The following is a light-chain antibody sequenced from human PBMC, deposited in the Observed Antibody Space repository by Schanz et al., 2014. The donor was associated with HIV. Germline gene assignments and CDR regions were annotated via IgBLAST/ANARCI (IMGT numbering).Light chain of an antibody. J-gene: IGKJ3*01. V-gene: IGKV1-33*01. CDR1: QDISNY. Sequence: GDRVTITCQASQDISNYLNWYQQKPGKAPKLLIYDASNLETGVPSRFSGRGSGTDFTFTISSLQPEDIATYYCQQYDNLFSFGPGTKVDIK. CDR3: QQYDNLFS. CDR2: DAS.